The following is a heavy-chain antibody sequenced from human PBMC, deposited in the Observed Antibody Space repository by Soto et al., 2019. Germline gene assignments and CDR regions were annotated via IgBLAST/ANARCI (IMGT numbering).Heavy chain of an antibody. V-gene: IGHV1-69*02. J-gene: IGHJ6*02. CDR1: GGTFSSYT. CDR3: ARFRGSYGMDV. CDR2: IIPILGIA. Sequence: QVQLVQSGAEVKKPGSSVKVSCKGSGGTFSSYTISWVRQAPGQGLEWMGRIIPILGIANHAQKFQGRVTITADKSTSTAYMELSSLSSEDTAVYYCARFRGSYGMDVWGQGPTVTVSS. D-gene: IGHD3-10*01.